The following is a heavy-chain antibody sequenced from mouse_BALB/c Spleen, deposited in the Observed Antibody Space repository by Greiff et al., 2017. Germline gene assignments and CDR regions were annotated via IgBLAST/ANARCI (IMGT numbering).Heavy chain of an antibody. CDR3: ASYYPGAMDY. CDR1: GYTFTSYW. D-gene: IGHD1-1*01. CDR2: IYPGNSDT. J-gene: IGHJ4*01. Sequence: VQLQQSGTVLARPGASVKMSCKASGYTFTSYWMHWVKQRPGQGLEWIGAIYPGNSDTSYNQKFKGKATLTADKSSNTAYMQLSSLTSEDSAVYFCASYYPGAMDYWGQGTSVTVSS. V-gene: IGHV1-5*01.